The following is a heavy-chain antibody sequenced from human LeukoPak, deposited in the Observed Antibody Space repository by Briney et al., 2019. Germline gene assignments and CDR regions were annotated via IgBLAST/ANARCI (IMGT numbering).Heavy chain of an antibody. Sequence: GGSLRLSCAACGFTFSSYSMNWVRQAPGKGLEWVSSISSSSSYIYYADSVKGRFTISRDNAKNSLYLQMNSLRAEDTAVYYCARDQDPGGAFDIWGQGTMVTVSS. CDR2: ISSSSSYI. V-gene: IGHV3-21*01. J-gene: IGHJ3*02. CDR1: GFTFSSYS. CDR3: ARDQDPGGAFDI. D-gene: IGHD3-10*01.